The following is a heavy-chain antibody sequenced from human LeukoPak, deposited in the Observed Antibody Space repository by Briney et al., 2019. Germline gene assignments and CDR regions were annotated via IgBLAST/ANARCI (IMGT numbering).Heavy chain of an antibody. CDR2: IWYDGSNK. D-gene: IGHD3-10*01. V-gene: IGHV3-33*01. CDR1: GFTFSSYG. Sequence: GGSLRLSCAASGFTFSSYGMHWVRQAPGKGLEWVAVIWYDGSNKYYADSVKGRFTISRDNSKNTLYLQMNSLRAEDTAVYYCARGTFSDRPFTMVRGAPDYWGQGTLVTVSS. CDR3: ARGTFSDRPFTMVRGAPDY. J-gene: IGHJ4*02.